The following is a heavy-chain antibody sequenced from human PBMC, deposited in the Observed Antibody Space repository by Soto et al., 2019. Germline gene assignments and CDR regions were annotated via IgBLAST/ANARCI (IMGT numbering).Heavy chain of an antibody. CDR3: AKDLGTDDFWSAYYTYYYMDV. D-gene: IGHD3-3*01. Sequence: EVQLLESGGGLVQPGGSLRLSCAASGFTFSSYALNWVRQAPGKGLEWVSVISGSGDNTYYADSVKGRFTISRDSPKNTLYLQMTTLRAEDTPVYYCAKDLGTDDFWSAYYTYYYMDVWGKGTTVTVSS. V-gene: IGHV3-23*01. CDR1: GFTFSSYA. CDR2: ISGSGDNT. J-gene: IGHJ6*03.